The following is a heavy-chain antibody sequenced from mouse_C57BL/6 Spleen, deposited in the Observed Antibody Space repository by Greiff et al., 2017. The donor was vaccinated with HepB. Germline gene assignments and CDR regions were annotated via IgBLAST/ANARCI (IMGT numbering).Heavy chain of an antibody. CDR3: AITTVVPYWYFDV. D-gene: IGHD1-1*01. J-gene: IGHJ1*03. CDR1: GYAFSSYW. CDR2: IYPGDGDT. V-gene: IGHV1-80*01. Sequence: QVHVKQSGAELVKPGASVKISCKASGYAFSSYWMNWVKQRPGKGLEWIGQIYPGDGDTNYNGKFKGKATLTADKSSSTAYMQLSSLTSEDSAVYFCAITTVVPYWYFDVWGTGTTVTVSS.